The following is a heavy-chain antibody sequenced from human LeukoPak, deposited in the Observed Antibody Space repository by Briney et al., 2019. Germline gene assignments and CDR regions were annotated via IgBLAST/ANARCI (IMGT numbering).Heavy chain of an antibody. J-gene: IGHJ5*02. CDR1: GGSIRSSSYY. CDR3: ARDHAGLVPPDNWFDP. Sequence: PSETLSLTCTVSGGSIRSSSYYWGWIRQPPGKGLEWIGSIYYSGSTSYNPSLKSRVTISLDTSKNQFSLKMSSVTAADTAVYYCARDHAGLVPPDNWFDPWGRGTLVTVSS. CDR2: IYYSGST. V-gene: IGHV4-39*07. D-gene: IGHD3/OR15-3a*01.